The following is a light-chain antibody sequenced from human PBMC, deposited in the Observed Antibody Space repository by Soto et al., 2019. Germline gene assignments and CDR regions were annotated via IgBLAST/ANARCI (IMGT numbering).Light chain of an antibody. CDR3: QQYNNWPPLT. J-gene: IGKJ4*01. CDR2: GAS. V-gene: IGKV3-15*01. Sequence: EIVMTQSPATLSVSPGERATLSCRASQSVSGNLAWYQQKPGQAPRLLIYGASTRATGIPARFSGSGSGTEFTLTISSLLSEAFAVYYCQQYNNWPPLTFGGGTKVEIK. CDR1: QSVSGN.